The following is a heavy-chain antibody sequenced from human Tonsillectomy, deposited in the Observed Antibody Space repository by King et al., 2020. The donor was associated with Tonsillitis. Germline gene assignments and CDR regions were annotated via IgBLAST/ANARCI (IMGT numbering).Heavy chain of an antibody. D-gene: IGHD3-9*01. CDR1: GFTLDDHV. CDR2: VNWSGGST. CDR3: ARGFLLYYETLTDYGMDV. V-gene: IGHV3-20*01. Sequence: VQLVESGGGVVRPGGSLRLSCASSGFTLDDHVMSWVRQAPGKGLEWVSGVNWSGGSTGYADYLKCRFTTSGDNANNFLYLQKNSLRADDTALYHCARGFLLYYETLTDYGMDVWGQGTTVTVSS. J-gene: IGHJ6*02.